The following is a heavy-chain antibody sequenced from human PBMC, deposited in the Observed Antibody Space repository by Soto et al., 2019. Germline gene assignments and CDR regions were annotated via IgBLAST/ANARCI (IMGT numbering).Heavy chain of an antibody. CDR1: GGIFGSHG. Sequence: QVQLIQSEAEVKKPGSSVRVSCTASGGIFGSHGFSWVRQAPGQRLEWVGGFIPIFRTLTYTEKFQARVRIAADESTNTVYLDLSSLTSDDTAVYYCVLAAFCSGATCYSGHNWFDPWGQGTLVTVSS. D-gene: IGHD2-15*01. J-gene: IGHJ5*02. CDR2: FIPIFRTL. CDR3: VLAAFCSGATCYSGHNWFDP. V-gene: IGHV1-69*01.